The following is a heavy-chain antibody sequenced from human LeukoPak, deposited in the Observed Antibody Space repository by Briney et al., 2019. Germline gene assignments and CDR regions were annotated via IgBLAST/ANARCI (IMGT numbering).Heavy chain of an antibody. D-gene: IGHD5-24*01. CDR3: ARVDGYNSELGAFDI. CDR2: IYYSGST. Sequence: SETLSLTCTVSGGSISSYYWSWIRQPPGKGLEWIGYIYYSGSTNYNPSLKSRVTISVDTSKYQFSLKLSSVTAADTAVYYCARVDGYNSELGAFDIWGQGTMVTVSS. V-gene: IGHV4-59*01. CDR1: GGSISSYY. J-gene: IGHJ3*02.